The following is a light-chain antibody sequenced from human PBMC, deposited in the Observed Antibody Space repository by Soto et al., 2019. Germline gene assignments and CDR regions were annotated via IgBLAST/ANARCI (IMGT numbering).Light chain of an antibody. Sequence: QSALTQPRSVSGSPGQSVTISCTGTSSDVGGYNYVSWYQRHPGKAPKLIISDVTKRPSGVPDRFSGSKSGNTASQTISGLQAEDEADYDCCSYAGSDLLIFGGGTKLTVL. J-gene: IGLJ2*01. CDR1: SSDVGGYNY. V-gene: IGLV2-11*01. CDR3: CSYAGSDLLI. CDR2: DVT.